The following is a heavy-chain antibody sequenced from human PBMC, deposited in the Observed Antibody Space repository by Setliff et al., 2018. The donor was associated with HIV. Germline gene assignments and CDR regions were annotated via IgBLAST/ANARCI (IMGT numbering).Heavy chain of an antibody. Sequence: KPSETLSLTCTVSGPSINIHYWSWIRQSPGKGFEWIGYIYSTGSTNYNLSLQSRVTISMVASRNQFSLKVTSVTAADTAVYYCAKGAGFYGDYTFDHWGQGRQVTVSS. CDR2: IYSTGST. CDR1: GPSINIHY. J-gene: IGHJ4*02. CDR3: AKGAGFYGDYTFDH. D-gene: IGHD4-17*01. V-gene: IGHV4-59*11.